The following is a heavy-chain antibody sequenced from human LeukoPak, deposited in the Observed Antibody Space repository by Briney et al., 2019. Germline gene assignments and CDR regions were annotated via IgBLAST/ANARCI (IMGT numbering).Heavy chain of an antibody. D-gene: IGHD3-22*01. CDR2: ISTASIYI. Sequence: GGSLRLSCAASGFSFNTYNMNWVRQAPGKGLEWVSSISTASIYIYYADSVKGRFTISRDNAKNSLYLQMNSLRAEDTAVYYCAREVYYDSSGYYLYWGQGTLVTVSS. CDR3: AREVYYDSSGYYLY. CDR1: GFSFNTYN. V-gene: IGHV3-21*01. J-gene: IGHJ4*02.